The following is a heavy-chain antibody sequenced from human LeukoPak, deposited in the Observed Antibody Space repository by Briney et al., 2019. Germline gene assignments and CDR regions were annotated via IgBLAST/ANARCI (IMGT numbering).Heavy chain of an antibody. J-gene: IGHJ5*02. CDR2: ISGYNGNT. V-gene: IGHV1-18*01. D-gene: IGHD3-3*01. CDR3: ATDNLRFLEADWFDP. CDR1: GYTFSSYA. Sequence: ASVNVSCKASGYTFSSYAISWVRQAPGQGLEWMGWISGYNGNTNYAQKLQGRVIMTTDTSTSTAYMELRSLRSDDTAVYYCATDNLRFLEADWFDPWGQGTLVTVSS.